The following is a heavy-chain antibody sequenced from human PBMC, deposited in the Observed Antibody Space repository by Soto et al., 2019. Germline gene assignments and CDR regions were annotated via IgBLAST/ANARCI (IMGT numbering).Heavy chain of an antibody. Sequence: GGSLRLSCAASGFTFSSYAMSWVRQAPGKGLEWVSSIDSSGGSTYYAESVKGRFTISRDNSKNTLYLQMNSLRAEDTAVYFCAKDQDFWSGYYTAIDYWGHGTLVTVSS. D-gene: IGHD3-3*01. J-gene: IGHJ4*01. CDR3: AKDQDFWSGYYTAIDY. CDR1: GFTFSSYA. CDR2: IDSSGGST. V-gene: IGHV3-23*01.